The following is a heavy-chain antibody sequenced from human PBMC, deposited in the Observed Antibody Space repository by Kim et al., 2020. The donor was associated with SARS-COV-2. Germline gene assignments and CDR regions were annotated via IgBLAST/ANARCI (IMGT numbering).Heavy chain of an antibody. CDR3: ARFPLRGGIRPFDP. D-gene: IGHD3-16*02. CDR2: INHSGST. Sequence: SETLSLTCAVYGGSFSGYYWSWIRQPPGKGLEWIGEINHSGSTNYNPSLKSRVTISVDTSKNQFSLKLSSVTAADTAVYYCARFPLRGGIRPFDPWGQGTLVTVSS. J-gene: IGHJ5*02. CDR1: GGSFSGYY. V-gene: IGHV4-34*01.